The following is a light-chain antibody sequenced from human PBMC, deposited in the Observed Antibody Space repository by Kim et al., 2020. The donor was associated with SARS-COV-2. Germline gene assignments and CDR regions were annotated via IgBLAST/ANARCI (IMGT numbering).Light chain of an antibody. CDR2: AAS. Sequence: DIQMTQSPSSLSASVGDRVTITCRASQGISSYLAWYQQKPGKVPKLLIYAASTLQSGVPSRFSGSGSGTDFTLTISSPQPEDAATYYCQKYNSAPPLTFGGGTKLEI. V-gene: IGKV1-27*01. J-gene: IGKJ4*01. CDR1: QGISSY. CDR3: QKYNSAPPLT.